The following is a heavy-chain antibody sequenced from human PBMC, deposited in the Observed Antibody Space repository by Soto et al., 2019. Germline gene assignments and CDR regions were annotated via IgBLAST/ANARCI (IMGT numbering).Heavy chain of an antibody. CDR1: GGTFSSYA. J-gene: IGHJ6*02. V-gene: IGHV1-69*06. D-gene: IGHD3-10*01. CDR3: ATPLLWFGELLPNSYYYGMDV. Sequence: AASVKVSCKTSGGTFSSYAISWVRQAPGQGLEWMGGIIPIFGTANYAQKFQGRVTITADKSTSTAYMELSSLRSEDTAVYYCATPLLWFGELLPNSYYYGMDVWGQGTTVTVSS. CDR2: IIPIFGTA.